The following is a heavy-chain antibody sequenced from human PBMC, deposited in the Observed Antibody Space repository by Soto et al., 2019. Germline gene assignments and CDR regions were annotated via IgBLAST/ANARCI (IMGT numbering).Heavy chain of an antibody. CDR2: IYWDDYR. J-gene: IGHJ5*02. CDR1: GFSFSTPGVG. V-gene: IGHV2-5*02. Sequence: QITLKESGPTLVKPTQTLTLTCTFSGFSFSTPGVGVGWIRQPPGEALEWLALIYWDDYRRYSPSLRSRLTITKDTSKNQVVLTMPHMDPVDTATYYCVSGSFHNWFDPWGRGILVTVSS. CDR3: VSGSFHNWFDP. D-gene: IGHD3-10*01.